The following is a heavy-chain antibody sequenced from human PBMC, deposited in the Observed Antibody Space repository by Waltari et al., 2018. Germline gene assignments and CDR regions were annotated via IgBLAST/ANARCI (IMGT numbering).Heavy chain of an antibody. Sequence: QVQLVESGGGVVQPGRSLRLSCAASGFTFRSYAMHWVRQAPGKGLEWVAVISYDGSNKYYADSVKGRFTIARDNSKNTLYLQMNSLRAEDTAVYYCASHLYCSSTSCPEAGYWGQGTLVTVSS. CDR1: GFTFRSYA. D-gene: IGHD2-2*01. CDR3: ASHLYCSSTSCPEAGY. CDR2: ISYDGSNK. V-gene: IGHV3-30-3*01. J-gene: IGHJ4*02.